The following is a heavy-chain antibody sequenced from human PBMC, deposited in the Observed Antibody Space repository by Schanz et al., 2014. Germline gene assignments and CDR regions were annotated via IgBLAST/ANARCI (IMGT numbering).Heavy chain of an antibody. CDR1: GFTFSTYW. D-gene: IGHD5-12*01. CDR2: IWYDGSNE. V-gene: IGHV3-30*02. Sequence: QVQLVESGGGVVQRGGSLRLSCAASGFTFSTYWMHWVRQAPGKGLVWVALIWYDGSNEYYADSVKGRFTISRDISKNTLFLQMNSLRVEDTAVYYCAQDFSGYPAYWGQGTLVTVSS. CDR3: AQDFSGYPAY. J-gene: IGHJ4*02.